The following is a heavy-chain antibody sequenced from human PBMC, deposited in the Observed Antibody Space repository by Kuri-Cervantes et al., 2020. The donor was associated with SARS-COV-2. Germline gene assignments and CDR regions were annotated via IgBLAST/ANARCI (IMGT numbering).Heavy chain of an antibody. D-gene: IGHD1-7*01. CDR3: TTDQPFWAGTTGPFDY. J-gene: IGHJ4*01. CDR1: GFTVSSNY. Sequence: GESLKISCAASGFTVSSNYMSWVRQAPGKGLEWVSVIYSGGSTYYADSVKGRFTISRDDSKNTLYLRMNSLKTEDTAVYYCTTDQPFWAGTTGPFDYWGQGTRVTVSS. V-gene: IGHV3-66*01. CDR2: IYSGGST.